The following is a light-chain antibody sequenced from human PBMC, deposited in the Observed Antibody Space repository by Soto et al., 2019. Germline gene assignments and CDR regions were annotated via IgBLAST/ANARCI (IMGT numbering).Light chain of an antibody. Sequence: EIVLTQSPATLSLSPGERATLSYRASQSVGRYLAWYQQKPGQAPRLLIYDASNRATGIPARFSGSGSETDFTLTVSSLEPEDFAVYYCQQRGSWPLTFGGGTKMEIK. CDR3: QQRGSWPLT. CDR1: QSVGRY. J-gene: IGKJ4*01. CDR2: DAS. V-gene: IGKV3-11*01.